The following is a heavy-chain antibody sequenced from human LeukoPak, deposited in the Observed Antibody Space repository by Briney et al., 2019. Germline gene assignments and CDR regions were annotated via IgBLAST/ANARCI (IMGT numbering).Heavy chain of an antibody. V-gene: IGHV3-21*05. Sequence: GGSLRLSCAGSGFTFSSYSMNWVRQAPGKGLEWVSYISSSSSYTNYADSVKGRFTISRDNAKNSLYLQMNSLRAEDTAVYYCAKNLAAAGYYFDYWGQGTLVTVSS. J-gene: IGHJ4*02. CDR1: GFTFSSYS. CDR3: AKNLAAAGYYFDY. CDR2: ISSSSSYT. D-gene: IGHD6-13*01.